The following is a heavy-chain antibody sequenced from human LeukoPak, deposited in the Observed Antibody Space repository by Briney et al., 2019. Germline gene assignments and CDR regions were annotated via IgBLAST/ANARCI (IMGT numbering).Heavy chain of an antibody. Sequence: GSLRLSCAASGFTFSSYGMHWVRQAPGKGLEWVANIKQDGSEKYYVDSVKGRFTISRDNAKNSLYLQMNSLRAEDTAVYYCARDVLRFLEWLTPYYFDYWGQGTLVTVSS. CDR3: ARDVLRFLEWLTPYYFDY. J-gene: IGHJ4*02. V-gene: IGHV3-7*01. CDR2: IKQDGSEK. CDR1: GFTFSSYG. D-gene: IGHD3-3*01.